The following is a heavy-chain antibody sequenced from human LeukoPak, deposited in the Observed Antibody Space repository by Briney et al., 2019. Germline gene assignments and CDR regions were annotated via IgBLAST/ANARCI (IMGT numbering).Heavy chain of an antibody. J-gene: IGHJ4*02. CDR1: GGSISSNY. D-gene: IGHD3-22*01. Sequence: SETLSLTCSVSGGSISSNYWSWIRQPAGKGLEWIGRIYSSGSTNYNPSLKSRLTMSVDTSKNQFSLRLSSVTAADTAAYFCARVKYYDSSGYYYFEYWGQGILVTVSS. V-gene: IGHV4-4*07. CDR2: IYSSGST. CDR3: ARVKYYDSSGYYYFEY.